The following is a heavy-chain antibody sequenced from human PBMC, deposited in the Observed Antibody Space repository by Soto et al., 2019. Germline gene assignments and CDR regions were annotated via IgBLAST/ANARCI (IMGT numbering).Heavy chain of an antibody. Sequence: GGSLRLSCAASGFTLSDSFMSWSRQTPGKGLEWLSYISGRDGNIYYADSVRGRFTISRDNAKNSVYLQMNSLRAEDTAVYYCAGDQGPNYMAVWGKGTTVTVSS. CDR3: AGDQGPNYMAV. CDR1: GFTLSDSF. J-gene: IGHJ6*03. V-gene: IGHV3-11*01. CDR2: ISGRDGNI.